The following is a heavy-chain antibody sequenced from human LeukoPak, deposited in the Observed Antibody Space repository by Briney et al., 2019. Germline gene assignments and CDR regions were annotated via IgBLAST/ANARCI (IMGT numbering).Heavy chain of an antibody. CDR3: PVYVDDAFDI. V-gene: IGHV3-30*02. D-gene: IGHD2/OR15-2a*01. J-gene: IGHJ3*02. Sequence: GGSLRLSCAASGFTFSSYGMHWVRQAPGKGLEWVAFIRYDGSNKYYADSVKGRFTISRDNSKSTLYLQMNSLRAEDTAVYYCPVYVDDAFDIWGQGTMVTVSS. CDR2: IRYDGSNK. CDR1: GFTFSSYG.